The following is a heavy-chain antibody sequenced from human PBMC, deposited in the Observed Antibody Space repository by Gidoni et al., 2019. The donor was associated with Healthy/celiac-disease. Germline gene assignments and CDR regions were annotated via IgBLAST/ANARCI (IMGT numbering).Heavy chain of an antibody. J-gene: IGHJ4*02. CDR2: ISSSNSTI. V-gene: IGHV3-48*02. Sequence: EVQLVESGGGLVQPGGSLRLSCAASVFTFSSYSMNWVRQAPGKGLEWVSYISSSNSTIYYADSVKGRFTISRDNAKNSLYLQMNSLRDEDTAVYYCARDRVATKHLDYWGQGTLVTVSS. CDR1: VFTFSSYS. CDR3: ARDRVATKHLDY. D-gene: IGHD5-12*01.